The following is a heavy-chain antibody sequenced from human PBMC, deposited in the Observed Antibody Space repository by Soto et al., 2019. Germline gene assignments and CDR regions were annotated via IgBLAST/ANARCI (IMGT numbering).Heavy chain of an antibody. J-gene: IGHJ5*02. V-gene: IGHV1-46*01. CDR1: GFSFSDYC. Sequence: ASVKVSCKASGFSFSDYCMHWVRQAPGQGLEWMGIINPSGDSRNYAQKFQGKVTITRDTSTSTVYMDLRSLRYGDTAVYYCARDNCQNYGTPHASSWFHPWYQGAQVTIFS. CDR3: ARDNCQNYGTPHASSWFHP. D-gene: IGHD4-17*01. CDR2: INPSGDSR.